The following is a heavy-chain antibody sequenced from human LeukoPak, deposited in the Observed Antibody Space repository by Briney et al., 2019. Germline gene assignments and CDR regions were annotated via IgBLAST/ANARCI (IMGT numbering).Heavy chain of an antibody. V-gene: IGHV3-48*01. J-gene: IGHJ3*02. CDR2: ISSSSSAI. CDR1: GFTSSSYS. Sequence: GGSLRLSCAASGFTSSSYSMNWVRQAPGKGLEWVSYISSSSSAIYYADSVKGRFTISRDNAKNSLFLQMNSLRADDTAVYYCAREYSSSSGRAFDIWGQGTMVTVSS. CDR3: AREYSSSSGRAFDI. D-gene: IGHD6-6*01.